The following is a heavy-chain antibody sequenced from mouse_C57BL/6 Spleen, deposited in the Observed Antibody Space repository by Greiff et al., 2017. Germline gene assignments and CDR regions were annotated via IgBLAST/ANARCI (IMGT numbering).Heavy chain of an antibody. CDR2: INPNNGGT. CDR3: ARGSSTGYFDY. J-gene: IGHJ2*01. CDR1: GYTFTDYN. Sequence: VQLQHSGPELVKPGASVKIPCKASGYTFTDYNMDWVKQGHGKSLEWIGDINPNNGGTNYNQKFKGKATLTVDKCSSTAYMALRSLASEDTADYYCARGSSTGYFDYWGQGTTLTVSS. D-gene: IGHD1-1*01. V-gene: IGHV1-18*01.